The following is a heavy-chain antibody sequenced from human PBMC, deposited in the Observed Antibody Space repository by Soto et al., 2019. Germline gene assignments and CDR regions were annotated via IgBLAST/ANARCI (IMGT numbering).Heavy chain of an antibody. CDR1: GGAFGRYS. CDR2: VIPVFNTS. Sequence: QVQLEQSGPEVRRPGTSVKVSCKASGGAFGRYSVSWVRQAPGQGLEWIGGVIPVFNTSNYSLKFQGRVAISADESASTVFMELRRLRSTDTALYYCAGGDEMTAVAIFKYWGQGTQVTLSS. V-gene: IGHV1-69*01. D-gene: IGHD3-3*02. J-gene: IGHJ4*02. CDR3: AGGDEMTAVAIFKY.